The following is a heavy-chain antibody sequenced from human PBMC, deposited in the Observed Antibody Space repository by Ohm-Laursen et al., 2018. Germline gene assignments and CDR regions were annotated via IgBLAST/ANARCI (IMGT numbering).Heavy chain of an antibody. D-gene: IGHD4/OR15-4a*01. J-gene: IGHJ1*01. CDR2: ISSGGSTI. Sequence: GSLRLSCSASGFTFSNSAMNWVRQAPGKGLEWVSYISSGGSTIYYADSVKGRFTISRDNARNSLYLQMNSLRADDTAVYYCARVSNYPRKDFQHWGQGTLVTASS. V-gene: IGHV3-48*03. CDR1: GFTFSNSA. CDR3: ARVSNYPRKDFQH.